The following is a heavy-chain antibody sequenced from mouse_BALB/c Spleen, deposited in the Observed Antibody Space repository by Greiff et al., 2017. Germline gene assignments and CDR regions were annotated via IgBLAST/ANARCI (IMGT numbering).Heavy chain of an antibody. CDR3: ARAYYRYYAMDY. J-gene: IGHJ4*01. D-gene: IGHD2-14*01. V-gene: IGHV2-9*02. CDR2: IWAGGST. Sequence: VQLQQSGPGLVAPSQSLSITCTVSGFSLTSYGVHWVRQPPGKGLEWLGVIWAGGSTNYNSALMSRLSISKDNSKSQVFLKLNSLQTDDTATYYCARAYYRYYAMDYWGQGTSVTVSS. CDR1: GFSLTSYG.